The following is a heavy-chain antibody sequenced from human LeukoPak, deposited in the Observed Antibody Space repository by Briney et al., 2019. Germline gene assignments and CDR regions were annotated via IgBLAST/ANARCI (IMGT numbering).Heavy chain of an antibody. CDR2: INSSGGST. D-gene: IGHD1-26*01. CDR3: ARTSGSYYYFDY. Sequence: ASVKVSCKASGYTFTSYYMHWVRQAPGQGLEWMGIINSSGGSTSYAQKFQGRVTMTRDTSTSTVYMELSSLRSEDTAVYYCARTSGSYYYFDYWGQGTLVTVSS. V-gene: IGHV1-46*01. CDR1: GYTFTSYY. J-gene: IGHJ4*02.